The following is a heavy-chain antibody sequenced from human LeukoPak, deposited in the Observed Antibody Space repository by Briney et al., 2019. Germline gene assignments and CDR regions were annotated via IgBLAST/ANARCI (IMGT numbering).Heavy chain of an antibody. J-gene: IGHJ4*02. Sequence: SETLSLTCTVSGDSIRSYFWTWLRQPAGKELEWVGRISTSGSTNYNPSLNSRVTMSVDTSKNQFSLNLSSVTAADTAGYYWAGGSAVVTRGLDYWGQGTLVTVSS. CDR1: GDSIRSYF. V-gene: IGHV4-4*07. CDR3: AGGSAVVTRGLDY. D-gene: IGHD4-23*01. CDR2: ISTSGST.